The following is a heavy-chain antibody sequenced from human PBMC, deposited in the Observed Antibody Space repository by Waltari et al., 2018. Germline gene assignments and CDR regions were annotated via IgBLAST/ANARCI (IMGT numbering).Heavy chain of an antibody. CDR3: AGGGGYDFWSGNDY. J-gene: IGHJ4*02. V-gene: IGHV4-39*01. CDR1: GRSISSSSYY. CDR2: IYYSGST. Sequence: QLQLQESGPGLVKPSETLSLTCTVSGRSISSSSYYWGWIRPPPGKGLEWIGSIYYSGSTYYNPSLKSRVTISVDTSKNQFSLKLSSVTAADTAVYYCAGGGGYDFWSGNDYWGQGTLVTVSS. D-gene: IGHD3-3*01.